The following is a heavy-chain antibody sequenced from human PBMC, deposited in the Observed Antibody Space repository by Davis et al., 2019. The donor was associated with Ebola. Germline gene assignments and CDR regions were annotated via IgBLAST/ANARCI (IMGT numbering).Heavy chain of an antibody. J-gene: IGHJ6*02. CDR2: IYYSGST. CDR1: SGSINNYY. V-gene: IGHV4-59*12. D-gene: IGHD3-10*01. Sequence: MPGGSLRLSCTVSSGSINNYYWSWIRQPPGQGLVWIGYIYYSGSTNYTPSLKSRLTMSVDTSKNQFSLKLSSVTAADTAVYYCARGRHMVRGTGGYYYGMDVWGQGTTVTVSS. CDR3: ARGRHMVRGTGGYYYGMDV.